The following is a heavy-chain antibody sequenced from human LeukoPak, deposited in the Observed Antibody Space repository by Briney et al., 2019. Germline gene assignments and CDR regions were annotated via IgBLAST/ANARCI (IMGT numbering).Heavy chain of an antibody. CDR1: GFSFDKYT. J-gene: IGHJ4*02. V-gene: IGHV3-21*01. Sequence: GGSLRLSCAASGFSFDKYTMNCVRQAPGGGLEWVSSISGSGLYIFYADSMKGRFTISRDNTKNSLYLQMDSLRAEDTSVYFCARGSFSSSWFEKYFFDSWGQGTLVTVSA. CDR3: ARGSFSSSWFEKYFFDS. D-gene: IGHD6-13*01. CDR2: ISGSGLYI.